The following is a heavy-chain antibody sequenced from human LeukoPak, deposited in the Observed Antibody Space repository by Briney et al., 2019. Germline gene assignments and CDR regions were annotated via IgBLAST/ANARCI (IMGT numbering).Heavy chain of an antibody. CDR3: ARGSRYYYDSSGYYVTSLYFDY. V-gene: IGHV4-59*01. CDR1: GGSISSYY. J-gene: IGHJ4*02. D-gene: IGHD3-22*01. Sequence: SETLSLTCTVSGGSISSYYWSWIRQPPGKGLEWIGYIYYSGSTNYNPSLKSRVTISVDTSKNQFSLKLSSVTAADTAVYYCARGSRYYYDSSGYYVTSLYFDYWGQGTLVTVSS. CDR2: IYYSGST.